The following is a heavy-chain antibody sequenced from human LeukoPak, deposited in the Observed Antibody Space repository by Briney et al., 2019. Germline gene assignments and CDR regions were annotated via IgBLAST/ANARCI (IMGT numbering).Heavy chain of an antibody. J-gene: IGHJ4*02. CDR1: GGSFSSYY. Sequence: SETLSLTCAVYGGSFSSYYWSWIRQPPGKGLEWIGEINHSGSTNYNPSLKSRVTISVDTSKNQFSLKLSSVTAADTAVYYCARSQLLWFGELSHYFDYWGQGTLVTVSS. V-gene: IGHV4-34*01. D-gene: IGHD3-10*01. CDR2: INHSGST. CDR3: ARSQLLWFGELSHYFDY.